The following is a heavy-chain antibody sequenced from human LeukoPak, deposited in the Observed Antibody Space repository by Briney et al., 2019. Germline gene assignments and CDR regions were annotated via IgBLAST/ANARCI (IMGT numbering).Heavy chain of an antibody. CDR3: ARGRVGRTMWY. Sequence: ASVKVSCKASGYTFTSYAMHWVRQAPGQRLEWMGWINAGNGNTKYSQKFQGRVTMTRNTSISTAYMELSSLRSEDTAVYYCARGRVGRTMWYWGQGTLVTVSS. CDR2: INAGNGNT. CDR1: GYTFTSYA. V-gene: IGHV1-3*01. D-gene: IGHD2-15*01. J-gene: IGHJ4*02.